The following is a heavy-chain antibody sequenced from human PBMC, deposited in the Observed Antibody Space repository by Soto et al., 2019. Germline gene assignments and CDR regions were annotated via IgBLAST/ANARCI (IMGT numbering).Heavy chain of an antibody. Sequence: QVQLEQSGAEVKRPGSSVKVSCKTSGGNFNTYPISWVRQAPGHRLEWMGKTIPIFGTPDYAQKFQGRVTINADEATTTVYMELRSLKSDVSAVYYCARDSRLWGSTGWKRENLFDIWGQGTMVTVSS. CDR1: GGNFNTYP. D-gene: IGHD3-16*01. J-gene: IGHJ3*02. CDR2: TIPIFGTP. CDR3: ARDSRLWGSTGWKRENLFDI. V-gene: IGHV1-69*18.